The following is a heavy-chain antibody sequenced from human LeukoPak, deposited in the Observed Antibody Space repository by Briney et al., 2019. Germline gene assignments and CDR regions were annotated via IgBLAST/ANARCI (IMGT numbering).Heavy chain of an antibody. CDR2: IYTSGST. CDR1: GGSISSGSYY. D-gene: IGHD3-10*01. CDR3: ARVKVRFGERNAFDI. V-gene: IGHV4-61*02. J-gene: IGHJ3*02. Sequence: SETLSLTCTVSGGSISSGSYYWSWIRQPAGKGLEWIGRIYTSGSTNYNPSLKSRVTISVDTSKNQFSLKLSSVTAADTAVYYCARVKVRFGERNAFDIWGQGTMVTVSS.